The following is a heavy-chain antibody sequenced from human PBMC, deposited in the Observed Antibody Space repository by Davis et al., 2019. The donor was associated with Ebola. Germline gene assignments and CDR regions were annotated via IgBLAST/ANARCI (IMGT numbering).Heavy chain of an antibody. CDR3: AKDSSPVVVVPAATYYYYGMDV. Sequence: SLKISCAASGFTFDDYAMHWVRQAPGKGLEWVSGISWNSGSIGYADSVKGRFTISRDNAKNSLYLQMNSLRAEDTALYYCAKDSSPVVVVPAATYYYYGMDVWGQGTTVTVSS. CDR2: ISWNSGSI. J-gene: IGHJ6*02. CDR1: GFTFDDYA. V-gene: IGHV3-9*01. D-gene: IGHD2-2*01.